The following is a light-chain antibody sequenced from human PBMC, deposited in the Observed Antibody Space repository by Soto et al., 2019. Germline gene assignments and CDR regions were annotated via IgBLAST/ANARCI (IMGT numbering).Light chain of an antibody. CDR1: QSVSSNF. CDR2: GAY. Sequence: EILWTPSPGTLSFSPGSRSTLSFLSSQSVSSNFLAWYQQNPGQATRLIIQGAYSRAAGIPDRFRGSGSGTDFTLTISRLEPEDFAVYFCQKYGRPHVTCGGGNTGAIK. J-gene: IGKJ4*01. V-gene: IGKV3-20*01. CDR3: QKYGRPHVT.